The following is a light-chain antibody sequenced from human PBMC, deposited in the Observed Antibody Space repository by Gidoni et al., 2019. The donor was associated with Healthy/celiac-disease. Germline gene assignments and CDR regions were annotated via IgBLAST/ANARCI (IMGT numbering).Light chain of an antibody. J-gene: IGKJ4*01. CDR3: QQYNNWPPKLT. V-gene: IGKV3-15*01. Sequence: IVMTQSQPTLSVSPGERATLSCSASQSVSSNLSWYQQKPGQAPRLLIYGESTRATGIPARFSGSVSGTELTLTISSLQSEDFAVYYGQQYNNWPPKLTFGGGTKVEIK. CDR2: GES. CDR1: QSVSSN.